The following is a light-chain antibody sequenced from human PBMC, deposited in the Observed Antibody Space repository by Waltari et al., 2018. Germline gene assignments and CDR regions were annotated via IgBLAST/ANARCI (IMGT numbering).Light chain of an antibody. CDR3: QQHDISPWT. J-gene: IGKJ1*01. Sequence: DIQMTQSTSSLSASVGDRVTITCRARQGISNWLAWYQQRPGKAPKLLIYRASNLETGVPSRFSGSGSGTDFTLTISSLQPEDIATYYCQQHDISPWTFGQGTKVEIK. CDR1: QGISNW. V-gene: IGKV1-33*01. CDR2: RAS.